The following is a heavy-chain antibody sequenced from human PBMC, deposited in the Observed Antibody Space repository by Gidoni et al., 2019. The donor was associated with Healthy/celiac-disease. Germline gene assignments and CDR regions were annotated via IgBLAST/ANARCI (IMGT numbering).Heavy chain of an antibody. V-gene: IGHV4-39*01. CDR1: GGSISSSSYY. Sequence: QLQLQESGPGLVKPSETLSLTCTVSGGSISSSSYYWGWLRQPPGKGLEWIGSIYYSGSTYYNPSLKSRVTISVDTSKNQFSLKLSSVTAADTAVYYCARCPTMIVVVNTGVGWFDPWGQGTLVTVSS. D-gene: IGHD3-22*01. CDR2: IYYSGST. J-gene: IGHJ5*02. CDR3: ARCPTMIVVVNTGVGWFDP.